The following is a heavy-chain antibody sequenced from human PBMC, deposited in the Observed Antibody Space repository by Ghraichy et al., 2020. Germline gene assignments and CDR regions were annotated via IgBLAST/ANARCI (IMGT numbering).Heavy chain of an antibody. D-gene: IGHD5-18*01. Sequence: GALRLSCAASGFTFNTYYMTWVRQAPGKGLEWVANIKQDGSEKYYVDSVKGRFTISRDNAKDSVYLQMNSLRAEDTAVYYCGRGGYIYGSNPVDYWGQGTQVTGSS. CDR2: IKQDGSEK. CDR3: GRGGYIYGSNPVDY. J-gene: IGHJ4*02. V-gene: IGHV3-7*04. CDR1: GFTFNTYY.